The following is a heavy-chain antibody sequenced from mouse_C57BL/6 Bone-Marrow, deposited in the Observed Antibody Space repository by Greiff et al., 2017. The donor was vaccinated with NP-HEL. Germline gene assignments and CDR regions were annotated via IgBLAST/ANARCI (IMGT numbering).Heavy chain of an antibody. D-gene: IGHD4-1*01. J-gene: IGHJ2*01. CDR1: GFTFSSYG. CDR2: ISSGGSYT. V-gene: IGHV5-6*01. Sequence: EVHLVESGGDLVKPGGSLKLSCAASGFTFSSYGMSWVRQTPDKRLEWVATISSGGSYTYYPDSVKGRFTISRDNAKNTLYLQMSSLKSEDTAMYYCARLGRGYFDYWGQGTTLTVSS. CDR3: ARLGRGYFDY.